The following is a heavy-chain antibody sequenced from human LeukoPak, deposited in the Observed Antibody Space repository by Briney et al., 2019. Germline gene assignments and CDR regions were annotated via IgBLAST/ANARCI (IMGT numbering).Heavy chain of an antibody. J-gene: IGHJ4*02. CDR2: IKSERDGSRT. CDR3: ARDFGHAPDY. CDR1: GFALSTYW. V-gene: IGHV3-74*01. Sequence: GGSLRLSCGASGFALSTYWMHWVRQAPGKGLVGVSHIKSERDGSRTTYADSVKGRFTISRDNAKNTLYLQMNSLRAEDTAVYFCARDFGHAPDYWGQGTLVTVSS. D-gene: IGHD3-3*01.